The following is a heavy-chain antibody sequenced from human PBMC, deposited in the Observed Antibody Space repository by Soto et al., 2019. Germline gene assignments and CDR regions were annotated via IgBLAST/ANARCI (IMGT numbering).Heavy chain of an antibody. J-gene: IGHJ5*02. CDR3: ARLIMDRYRSGTYYQSP. Sequence: PSETLSLTCTVSGGSISSGGYYWSWIRQHPGKGLEGIGYIYYSGSTYYNPSLKSRVTISVDTSKNQFSLKLSSVTAADTAVYYCARLIMDRYRSGTYYQSPWGQGTRVTVS. V-gene: IGHV4-31*03. D-gene: IGHD3-10*01. CDR1: GGSISSGGYY. CDR2: IYYSGST.